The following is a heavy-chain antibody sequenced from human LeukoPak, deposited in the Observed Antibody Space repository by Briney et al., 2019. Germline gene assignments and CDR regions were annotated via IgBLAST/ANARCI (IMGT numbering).Heavy chain of an antibody. D-gene: IGHD5-12*01. CDR3: ARLGDIRNFDY. J-gene: IGHJ4*02. V-gene: IGHV4-39*01. CDR2: IYYSGST. Sequence: PSETLSLTCTVSGGSISSSSYYWGWIRQPPGKGLEWIGSIYYSGSTYYNPSLKSRVTISVDTSKNQFSLKLSSVTAADTAVYCCARLGDIRNFDYWGQGTLVTVSS. CDR1: GGSISSSSYY.